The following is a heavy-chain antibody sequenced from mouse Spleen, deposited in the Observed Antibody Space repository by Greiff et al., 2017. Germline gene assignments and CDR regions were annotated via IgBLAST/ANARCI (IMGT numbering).Heavy chain of an antibody. J-gene: IGHJ1*01. V-gene: IGHV1-52*01. CDR3: ARSVITTEGYFDV. CDR2: IDPSDSET. Sequence: QVQLKQPGAELVRPGSSVKLSCKASGYTFTSYWMHWVKQRPIQGLEWIGNIDPSDSETHYNQKFKDKATLTVDKSSNTAYMQLSSLTSEDSAVYYCARSVITTEGYFDVWGAGTTVTVSS. D-gene: IGHD1-1*01. CDR1: GYTFTSYW.